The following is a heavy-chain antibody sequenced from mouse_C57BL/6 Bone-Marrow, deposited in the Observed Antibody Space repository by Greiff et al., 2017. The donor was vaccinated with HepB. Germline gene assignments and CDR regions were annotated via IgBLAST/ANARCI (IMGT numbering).Heavy chain of an antibody. V-gene: IGHV14-4*01. CDR3: TTFHYGSSPWFAY. CDR2: IDPENGDT. D-gene: IGHD1-1*01. CDR1: GFNIKDDY. Sequence: EVHLVESGAELVRPGASVKLSCTASGFNIKDDYMHWVKQRPEQGLEWIGWIDPENGDTEYASKFQGKATITADTSSNTAYLQLSSLTSEDTAVYYCTTFHYGSSPWFAYWGQGTLVTVSA. J-gene: IGHJ3*01.